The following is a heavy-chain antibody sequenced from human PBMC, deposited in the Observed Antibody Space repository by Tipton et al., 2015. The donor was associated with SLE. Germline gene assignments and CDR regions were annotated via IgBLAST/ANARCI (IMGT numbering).Heavy chain of an antibody. CDR1: GGSFTGFS. V-gene: IGHV4-34*01. J-gene: IGHJ4*02. D-gene: IGHD3-3*01. Sequence: TLSLTCAVSGGSFTGFSWSWIRQPPGKGLEWIGEIDHRGNINYNPSLKSRVTLSMDTYRNQFSLKLTSVTAADTAMFYCARWKVRKYNFWSSNYFDSWGQGNPVIVSS. CDR2: IDHRGNI. CDR3: ARWKVRKYNFWSSNYFDS.